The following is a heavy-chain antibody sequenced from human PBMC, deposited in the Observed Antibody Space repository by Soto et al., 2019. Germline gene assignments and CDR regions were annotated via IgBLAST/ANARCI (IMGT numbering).Heavy chain of an antibody. CDR3: ARRAVTTYHFFDD. V-gene: IGHV3-21*06. D-gene: IGHD4-17*01. J-gene: IGHJ4*02. CDR1: GFTFSSFD. Sequence: PGGSLRLSCATSGFTFSSFDMDWVRQAPGKGLEWVSSIHRASTYIYYADSVRGRFTISRDNAKSSLYLQMNSLTVEDTAVYYCARRAVTTYHFFDDWGQGXLVTVHS. CDR2: IHRASTYI.